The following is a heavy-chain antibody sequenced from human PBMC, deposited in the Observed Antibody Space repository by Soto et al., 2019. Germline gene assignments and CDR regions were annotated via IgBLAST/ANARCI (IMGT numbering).Heavy chain of an antibody. CDR2: IYPGDSDT. CDR3: ARLPSRDNWNHNWFDP. J-gene: IGHJ5*02. D-gene: IGHD1-20*01. CDR1: GYSFTSYW. V-gene: IGHV5-51*01. Sequence: EVQLVQSGAEVKKPGESLKISCKGSGYSFTSYWIGWVRQMPGKGLEWMGIIYPGDSDTRYSPSFQGQVTISADKSISTAYLQWSSLKASDTAMYYCARLPSRDNWNHNWFDPWGQGTLVTVSS.